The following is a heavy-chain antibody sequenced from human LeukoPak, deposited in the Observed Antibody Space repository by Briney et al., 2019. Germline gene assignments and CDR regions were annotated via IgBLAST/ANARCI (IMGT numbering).Heavy chain of an antibody. Sequence: PGESLKISCKGSGYSFTNYWIGWVRQMPGKGLEWMGIIYPGDSDTRYSPSFQGQVTISADKSISTAYLQWSSLKASDTAMYYCARRKMVRGVITCFDYWGQGTLVTVSS. CDR2: IYPGDSDT. D-gene: IGHD3-10*01. CDR1: GYSFTNYW. J-gene: IGHJ4*02. V-gene: IGHV5-51*01. CDR3: ARRKMVRGVITCFDY.